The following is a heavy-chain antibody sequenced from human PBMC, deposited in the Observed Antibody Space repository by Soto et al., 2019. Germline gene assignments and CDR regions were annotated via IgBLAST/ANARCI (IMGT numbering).Heavy chain of an antibody. CDR1: GYTLTELS. CDR3: AGITMIVVGAYGMDV. CDR2: FDPEDAEI. V-gene: IGHV1-24*01. J-gene: IGHJ6*02. D-gene: IGHD3-22*01. Sequence: ASVKVSCKVSGYTLTELSMHWVRQAPGEGLEWMGGFDPEDAEIIYAQKFQGRVTMTEDTSTDTAYMELSSLRSEDTAVYYCAGITMIVVGAYGMDVWGQGTTVTVSS.